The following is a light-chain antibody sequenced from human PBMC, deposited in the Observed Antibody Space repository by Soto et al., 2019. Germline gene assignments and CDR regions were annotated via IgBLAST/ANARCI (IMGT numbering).Light chain of an antibody. J-gene: IGKJ1*01. V-gene: IGKV3-15*01. CDR2: GAS. Sequence: EIVMTQSPATLSVSPGERATLSCRASQSVSSNLAWYQQKPGQAPRLLIYGASTRATGIPARFSGSGSGTEFTLTISSLQSVDFAVYYCQKYNNWPPWKSGQGIKVEI. CDR1: QSVSSN. CDR3: QKYNNWPPWK.